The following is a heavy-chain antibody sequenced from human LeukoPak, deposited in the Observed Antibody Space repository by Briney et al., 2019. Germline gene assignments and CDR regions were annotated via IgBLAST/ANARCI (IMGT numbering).Heavy chain of an antibody. CDR3: ARVFGGSDFNYYYYYMDV. CDR1: GGSITSVGYY. V-gene: IGHV4-61*02. D-gene: IGHD5-12*01. Sequence: SETLSLTCTVSGGSITSVGYYWTWLRQPAGKGLEWIGRIYPSGNTMYNPSLTSRVTISVDTPKNQFSLKLSSVTAPDTAVYYCARVFGGSDFNYYYYYMDVWGKGTTVTISS. CDR2: IYPSGNT. J-gene: IGHJ6*03.